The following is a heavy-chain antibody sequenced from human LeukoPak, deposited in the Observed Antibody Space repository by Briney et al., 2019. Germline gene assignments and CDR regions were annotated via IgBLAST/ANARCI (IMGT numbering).Heavy chain of an antibody. Sequence: GGSLRLSCAASGFTFSSYSMNWVRQAPGKGLEWVSSIGSDNKPHYSESVKGRFTISRDNSENTLYLQMNSLRAEDTAVYYCAKYLTARGPPYALDVWGQGTTVTVSS. J-gene: IGHJ6*02. CDR2: IGSDNKP. CDR1: GFTFSSYS. D-gene: IGHD1-14*01. V-gene: IGHV3-23*05. CDR3: AKYLTARGPPYALDV.